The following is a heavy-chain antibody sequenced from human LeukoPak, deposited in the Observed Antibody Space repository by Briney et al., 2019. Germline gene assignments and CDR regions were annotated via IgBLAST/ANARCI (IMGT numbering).Heavy chain of an antibody. V-gene: IGHV4-31*03. CDR1: GGSISSGGYY. Sequence: SQTLSLTCTVSGGSISSGGYYWSWIRQHPGQGLEWIGYIYYSGSTYYNPSLKSRVTISVDTSKNQFSLKLSSVTAADTAVYYCARQMTTVSMDVWGQGTTVTVSS. J-gene: IGHJ6*02. CDR3: ARQMTTVSMDV. D-gene: IGHD4-4*01. CDR2: IYYSGST.